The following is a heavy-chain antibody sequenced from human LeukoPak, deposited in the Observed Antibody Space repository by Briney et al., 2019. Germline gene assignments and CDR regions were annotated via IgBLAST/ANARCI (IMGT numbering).Heavy chain of an antibody. V-gene: IGHV4-34*01. CDR2: INHSGST. D-gene: IGHD1-26*01. J-gene: IGHJ4*02. Sequence: SETLSLTCAVYGGSFSGYYWSWIRQPPGKGLEWIGEINHSGSTNYNPPLKGRVTISVDPSKNQFSLKLSSVTAADTAVYYCARVVVGATKAKGVYYFDYWGQGTLVTVSS. CDR3: ARVVVGATKAKGVYYFDY. CDR1: GGSFSGYY.